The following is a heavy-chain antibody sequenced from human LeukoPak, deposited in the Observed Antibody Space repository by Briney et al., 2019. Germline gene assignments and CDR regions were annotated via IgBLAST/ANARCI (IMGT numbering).Heavy chain of an antibody. J-gene: IGHJ6*02. CDR1: GYTFTSYG. CDR2: ISAYNGNT. Sequence: ASVKVSCKASGYTFTSYGISWVRQAPGQGLEWMGWISAYNGNTNYAQKLQGRVTMTTDTSTSTAYMELRSLRSGDTAVYYCARLRITMVRGVPYGMDVWGQGTTVTVSS. CDR3: ARLRITMVRGVPYGMDV. V-gene: IGHV1-18*01. D-gene: IGHD3-10*01.